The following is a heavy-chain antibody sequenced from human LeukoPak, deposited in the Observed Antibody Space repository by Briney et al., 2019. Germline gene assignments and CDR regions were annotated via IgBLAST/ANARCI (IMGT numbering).Heavy chain of an antibody. V-gene: IGHV3-23*01. Sequence: GGSLRLSCAASGFTFSSYAMSWVRQAPGKGLEWVSAISGSGDSTYYADSVKGRFTISRDNSKNALYLQMNSLRAEDTAVYYCAKSPAVDAAFDIWGQGTMVTVSS. CDR3: AKSPAVDAAFDI. J-gene: IGHJ3*02. CDR1: GFTFSSYA. CDR2: ISGSGDST. D-gene: IGHD4-23*01.